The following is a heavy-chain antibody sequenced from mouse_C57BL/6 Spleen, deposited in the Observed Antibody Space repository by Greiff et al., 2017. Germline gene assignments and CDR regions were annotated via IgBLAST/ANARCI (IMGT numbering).Heavy chain of an antibody. CDR1: GYAFSSYW. D-gene: IGHD2-5*01. V-gene: IGHV1-80*01. CDR3: ARGEDYSNYGYDAMDY. J-gene: IGHJ4*01. CDR2: IYPGDGDT. Sequence: VQLQQSGAELVKPGASVKISCKASGYAFSSYWMNWVKQRPGKGLEWIGQIYPGDGDTNYNGKFKGKATLTADNSSSTAYMQLSSLTSEDSAVYFCARGEDYSNYGYDAMDYWGQGTSVTVSS.